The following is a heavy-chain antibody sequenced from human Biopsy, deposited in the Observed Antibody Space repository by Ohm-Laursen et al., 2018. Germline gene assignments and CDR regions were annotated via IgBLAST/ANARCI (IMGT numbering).Heavy chain of an antibody. V-gene: IGHV4-59*01. Sequence: GTLSLTCSVSGGSMTGYEWSWIRLAPGKGLEWIGYIYYSGGTKYNPSLASRVTFSVDMSKSQFSLKLYSVTAADTAVYYCARVEAGTYDALDIWGQGTLVTVS. CDR1: GGSMTGYE. CDR2: IYYSGGT. CDR3: ARVEAGTYDALDI. D-gene: IGHD1-26*01. J-gene: IGHJ3*02.